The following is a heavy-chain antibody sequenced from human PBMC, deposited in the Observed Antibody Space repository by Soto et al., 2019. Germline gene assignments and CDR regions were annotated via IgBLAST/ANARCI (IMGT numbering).Heavy chain of an antibody. D-gene: IGHD3-3*01. CDR1: GGTFSSYT. Sequence: ASVKVSCKASGGTFSSYTISWVRQAPGQGLEWMGRIIPILGIANYAQKFQGRVTITADKSTSTAYMELSSLRSEDTAVYYCARASSGFLEWLFDIWGQGTLVTVSS. J-gene: IGHJ4*02. CDR3: ARASSGFLEWLFDI. V-gene: IGHV1-69*02. CDR2: IIPILGIA.